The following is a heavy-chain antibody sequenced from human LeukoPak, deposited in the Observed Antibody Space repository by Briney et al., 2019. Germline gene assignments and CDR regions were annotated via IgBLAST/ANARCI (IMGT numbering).Heavy chain of an antibody. CDR3: AGVLYCGGDCSGDY. Sequence: ASVKVSCKAAGYTFTSYYMHWARQAPGQGLEWMGIINPSGGSTSYAQKFQGRVTMTRNTSISTAYMELSSLRSEDPAVYYCAGVLYCGGDCSGDYWGQGTLVTVSS. D-gene: IGHD2-21*02. V-gene: IGHV1-46*01. CDR1: GYTFTSYY. CDR2: INPSGGST. J-gene: IGHJ4*02.